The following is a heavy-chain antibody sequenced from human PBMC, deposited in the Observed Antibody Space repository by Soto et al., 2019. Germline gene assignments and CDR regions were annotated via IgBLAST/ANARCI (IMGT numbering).Heavy chain of an antibody. D-gene: IGHD3-16*01. CDR1: GFTVSSYA. CDR3: AKALRFTFTTGYYMDV. V-gene: IGHV3-23*01. Sequence: EVQLLESGGGLVQPGGSLRLSCAASGFTVSSYAMSWVRQAPGKGLEWVSVISGSGSTYSADSVKGRFTISRDSSKNTVYLQMYSLRAAETDVYYCAKALRFTFTTGYYMDVWGRGTTVTVSS. CDR2: ISGSGST. J-gene: IGHJ6*03.